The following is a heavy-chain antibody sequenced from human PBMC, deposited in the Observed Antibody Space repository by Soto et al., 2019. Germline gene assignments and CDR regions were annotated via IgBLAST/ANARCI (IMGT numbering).Heavy chain of an antibody. Sequence: EVQLVESGGGLVQPGGSLRLSCSASGFTFSSYAMHWVRQAPGKGLEYVSTISSNGGSTYYADSVKGRFTISRDNSKNTLYLQMSSPRAEDTAVYYCVKGSYYYDSSGYYVSYFDYWGQGTLVTVSS. CDR3: VKGSYYYDSSGYYVSYFDY. CDR1: GFTFSSYA. CDR2: ISSNGGST. J-gene: IGHJ4*02. D-gene: IGHD3-22*01. V-gene: IGHV3-64D*06.